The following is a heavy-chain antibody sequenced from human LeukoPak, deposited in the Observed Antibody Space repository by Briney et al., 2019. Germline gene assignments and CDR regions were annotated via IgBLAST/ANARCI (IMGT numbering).Heavy chain of an antibody. CDR1: GGSFSGYY. CDR3: ARDIDSYGYDY. V-gene: IGHV4-31*11. Sequence: SETLSLTCAVYGGSFSGYYWSWIRQHPGKGLEWIGYIYYSGSTYYNPSLKSRVTISVDTSKNQFSLKLSSVTAADTAVYYCARDIDSYGYDYWGQGTLVTVSS. J-gene: IGHJ4*02. D-gene: IGHD5-18*01. CDR2: IYYSGST.